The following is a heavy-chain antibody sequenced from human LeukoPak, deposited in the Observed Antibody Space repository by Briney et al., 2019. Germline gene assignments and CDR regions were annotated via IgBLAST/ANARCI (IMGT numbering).Heavy chain of an antibody. D-gene: IGHD1-26*01. Sequence: PGGSLRLSCAASGFAFSSYSMNWVRQAPGKGLERVSSISSSSSYIYYADSVKGRFTISRDNAKNSLYLQMNSLRAEDTAVYYCARASGSYGGAPGYWGQGTLVTVSS. V-gene: IGHV3-21*01. CDR2: ISSSSSYI. J-gene: IGHJ4*02. CDR3: ARASGSYGGAPGY. CDR1: GFAFSSYS.